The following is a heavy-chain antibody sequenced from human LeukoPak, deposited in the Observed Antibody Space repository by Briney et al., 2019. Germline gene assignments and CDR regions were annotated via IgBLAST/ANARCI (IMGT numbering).Heavy chain of an antibody. CDR2: ISGGGVST. V-gene: IGHV3-23*01. Sequence: GGSLRLSCAASGFTVNSNYMSWVRQAPGKGLEWVSAISGGGVSTYYADSVKGRFTISRDNSKNTLYLQMNSLRVEDTAVYYCAKGYCSNWGQGTTVTVSS. D-gene: IGHD2-2*01. CDR1: GFTVNSNY. J-gene: IGHJ6*02. CDR3: AKGYCSN.